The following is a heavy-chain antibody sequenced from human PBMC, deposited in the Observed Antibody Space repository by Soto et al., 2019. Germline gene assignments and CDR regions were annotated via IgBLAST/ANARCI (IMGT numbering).Heavy chain of an antibody. V-gene: IGHV3-23*01. D-gene: IGHD6-13*01. Sequence: PGGSLRLSCAASGFTFSSYGMTWVRQAPGKGLEWLSTIRGSGGGTTYADSVQGRFTISRDNSKNTLYLQMKSLRADDTAVYYCAKGEAAAASSYFDYWGQGTLVTVSS. CDR2: IRGSGGGT. J-gene: IGHJ4*02. CDR3: AKGEAAAASSYFDY. CDR1: GFTFSSYG.